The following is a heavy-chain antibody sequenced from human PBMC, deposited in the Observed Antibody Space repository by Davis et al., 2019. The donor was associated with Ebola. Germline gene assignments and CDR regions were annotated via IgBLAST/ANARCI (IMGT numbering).Heavy chain of an antibody. D-gene: IGHD3-10*01. V-gene: IGHV3-23*01. Sequence: PGGSLRLSCAASGFSFSRTDMNWFRQAPGRGPEWVSNINGGGDKTYYADSVKGRFTISRDDSRNTVFLYMDRLRVEDTALYYCARHDSGVHSTAEYWGRGTLVTVSA. J-gene: IGHJ4*02. CDR2: INGGGDKT. CDR3: ARHDSGVHSTAEY. CDR1: GFSFSRTD.